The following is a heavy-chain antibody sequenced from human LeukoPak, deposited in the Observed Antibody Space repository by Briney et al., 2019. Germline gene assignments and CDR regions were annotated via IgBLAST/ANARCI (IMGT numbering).Heavy chain of an antibody. V-gene: IGHV3-23*01. CDR3: AKTIRFLEWLLTVGGFDI. CDR1: GFTFSSYA. J-gene: IGHJ3*02. Sequence: GGSLRLSCAASGFTFSSYAMSWVRQAPGKGLEWVSAISGSGGSTYYADSVKGRFTISRDNSKNTLYLQMNSLRAEDTAVYYCAKTIRFLEWLLTVGGFDIWGQGTMVTVSS. CDR2: ISGSGGST. D-gene: IGHD3-3*01.